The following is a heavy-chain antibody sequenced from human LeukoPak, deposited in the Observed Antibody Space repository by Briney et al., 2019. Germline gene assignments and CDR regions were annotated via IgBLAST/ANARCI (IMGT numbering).Heavy chain of an antibody. CDR2: ISAYNGNT. CDR3: ARIPSYCGGDCYDAFDI. CDR1: GYTFTSYG. Sequence: ASVKVSCKASGYTFTSYGISWVRQAPGQGLEWMGWISAYNGNTNYAQKLQGRVTMTTDTSTSTAYMELRSLRSDDTAVYYCARIPSYCGGDCYDAFDIWGQGTMVTVSS. J-gene: IGHJ3*02. D-gene: IGHD2-21*01. V-gene: IGHV1-18*01.